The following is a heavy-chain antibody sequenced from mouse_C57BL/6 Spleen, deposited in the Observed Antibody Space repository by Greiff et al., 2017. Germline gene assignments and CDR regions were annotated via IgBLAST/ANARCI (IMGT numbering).Heavy chain of an antibody. J-gene: IGHJ2*01. CDR1: GYNITAYY. CDR3: ARGGLFDY. D-gene: IGHD1-1*02. CDR2: IDPEDGGT. Sequence: VQLKQSGAELVKPGASVKLSCTASGYNITAYYMHWVKQRTEQGLEWIGRIDPEDGGTKYAPKFQGKATVTADTSSNTAYLQLSSLTSEDTAVXYCARGGLFDYWGQGTTLTVSS. V-gene: IGHV14-2*01.